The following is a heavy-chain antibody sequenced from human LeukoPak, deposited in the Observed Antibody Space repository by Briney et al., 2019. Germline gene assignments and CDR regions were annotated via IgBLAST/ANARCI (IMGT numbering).Heavy chain of an antibody. CDR3: ARARRAYCGGYCYSQFDP. D-gene: IGHD2-21*02. J-gene: IGHJ5*02. CDR1: GGSISSYY. CDR2: IYTSGST. V-gene: IGHV4-4*07. Sequence: PSETLSLTCTVSGGSISSYYWSWIRQPAGKGLEWIGRIYTSGSTNYNPSLKSRVTMSVDTSKNQFSLKLSSVTAADTAVYYCARARRAYCGGYCYSQFDPWGQGTLVTVSS.